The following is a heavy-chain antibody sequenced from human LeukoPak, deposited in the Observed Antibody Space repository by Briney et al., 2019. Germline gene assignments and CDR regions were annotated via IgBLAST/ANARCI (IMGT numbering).Heavy chain of an antibody. Sequence: GGSLRLSCEAYGFTFITYAMSWVRQAPGKGLQWVTGISGTDSGTYYTDSVKGRFTISRDNSKNTVYLQIDSLRAEDTAVYYCAKCMSGSGVCLNFDSWGQGILVTVSS. CDR2: ISGTDSGT. D-gene: IGHD2-21*02. CDR1: GFTFITYA. CDR3: AKCMSGSGVCLNFDS. V-gene: IGHV3-23*01. J-gene: IGHJ4*02.